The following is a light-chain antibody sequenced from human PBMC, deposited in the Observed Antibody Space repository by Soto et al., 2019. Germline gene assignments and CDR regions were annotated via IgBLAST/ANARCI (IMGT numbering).Light chain of an antibody. J-gene: IGKJ4*01. Sequence: DIQMTQSPTTLSASVGDRVTITCRASHNIIKCLAWYQQKPRKAPKLLIYEASSLQTGVPSRFSGSGSGTEFTLTISSLQPDDSGTYYCQQYNTCLTFGGGTKVEIK. CDR2: EAS. V-gene: IGKV1-5*03. CDR3: QQYNTCLT. CDR1: HNIIKC.